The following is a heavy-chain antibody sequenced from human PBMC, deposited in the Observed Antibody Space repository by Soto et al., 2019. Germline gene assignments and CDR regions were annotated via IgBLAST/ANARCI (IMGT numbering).Heavy chain of an antibody. Sequence: PGGSLRLSCAASGFTFRSYAMSWVRQAPGKGLEWVSTISGSGGSTYYADSVRGRFTISRDNSKNTMYLQMNSLRAEDMAVYYCAKDPLPAAYSGAMDVWGQGTTVTVSS. CDR3: AKDPLPAAYSGAMDV. CDR2: ISGSGGST. V-gene: IGHV3-23*01. CDR1: GFTFRSYA. D-gene: IGHD2-2*01. J-gene: IGHJ6*01.